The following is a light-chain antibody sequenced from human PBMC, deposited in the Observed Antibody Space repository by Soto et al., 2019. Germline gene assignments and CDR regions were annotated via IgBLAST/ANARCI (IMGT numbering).Light chain of an antibody. Sequence: QSVLTQPASVSGSPGQSITISCTGTSSDVGSYNLVSWYQQHPGKAPKLMIYEGSKRPSGVSNRFSGSKSGNTASLTISGLQAEDEADYYCCSYAGSSTLVVFRGGTKVTVL. CDR3: CSYAGSSTLVV. CDR1: SSDVGSYNL. CDR2: EGS. V-gene: IGLV2-23*01. J-gene: IGLJ2*01.